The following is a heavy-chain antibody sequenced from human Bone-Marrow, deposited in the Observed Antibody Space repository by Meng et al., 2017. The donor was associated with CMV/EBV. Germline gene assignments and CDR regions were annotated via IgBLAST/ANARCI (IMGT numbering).Heavy chain of an antibody. V-gene: IGHV1-69*05. Sequence: CKASGGTFSRYAISWVRQAPGQGLAWMGGIIPIFGTANYAQKFQGRVTITTDESTSTAYMELSSLRSEDTAVYYCATMGATTNWFDPWGQGTLVTVSS. D-gene: IGHD1-26*01. CDR1: GGTFSRYA. CDR2: IIPIFGTA. J-gene: IGHJ5*02. CDR3: ATMGATTNWFDP.